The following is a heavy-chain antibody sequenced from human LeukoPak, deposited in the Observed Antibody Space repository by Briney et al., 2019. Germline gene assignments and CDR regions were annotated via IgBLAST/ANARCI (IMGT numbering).Heavy chain of an antibody. CDR2: IYSGGST. CDR3: AREVNWRFDY. V-gene: IGHV3-66*01. J-gene: IGHJ4*02. Sequence: PGGSLRLSCAASGFTVSSNYMSWVRQAPGKWLECVSVIYSGGSTYYADPVKGRFTISRDNSKHTLYLQLNSLRAEDTAVYYCAREVNWRFDYWGQGTLVTVSS. D-gene: IGHD1-1*01. CDR1: GFTVSSNY.